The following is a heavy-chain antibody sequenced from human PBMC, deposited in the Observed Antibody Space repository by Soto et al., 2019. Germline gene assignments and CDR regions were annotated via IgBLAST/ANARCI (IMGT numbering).Heavy chain of an antibody. Sequence: QVQLVQSGAEVKKPGASVKVSCKASGYTLTSYDINWVRQATGQGLEWMGWMNPNSGNTGYAQKFQGRVTMTRNTSISTAYMEVSSLRSEDTAVYYCAREGGWEPYYYYGMDVWGQGTTVTVSS. D-gene: IGHD6-19*01. J-gene: IGHJ6*02. CDR2: MNPNSGNT. V-gene: IGHV1-8*01. CDR1: GYTLTSYD. CDR3: AREGGWEPYYYYGMDV.